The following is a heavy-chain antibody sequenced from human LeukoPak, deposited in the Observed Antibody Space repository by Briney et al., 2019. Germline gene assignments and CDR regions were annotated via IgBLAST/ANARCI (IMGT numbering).Heavy chain of an antibody. J-gene: IGHJ3*02. D-gene: IGHD1/OR15-1a*01. CDR1: GFTFDDYA. CDR3: AKDLLEQPLHAFDI. V-gene: IGHV3-9*01. Sequence: PGRSLRLSCAASGFTFDDYAMHWVRQAPGEGLEWVSGISWNSGSIGYADSVKGRFTISRDNAKNSLYLQMNSLRAEDTALYYCAKDLLEQPLHAFDIWGQGTMVTVSS. CDR2: ISWNSGSI.